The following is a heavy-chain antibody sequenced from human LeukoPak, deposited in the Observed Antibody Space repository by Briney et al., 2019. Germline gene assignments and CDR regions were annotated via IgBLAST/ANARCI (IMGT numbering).Heavy chain of an antibody. V-gene: IGHV4-59*01. CDR3: ARDGGESLSTFDY. Sequence: KASETLSLTRTVSGGSIKSYFWNWIRQPPGKGLEWIGYIYHTGSTHSSPSLKSRVTISVDTSKNQFSLKLSSVTAADTAVYYCARDGGESLSTFDYWGQGSLVTVSS. CDR1: GGSIKSYF. J-gene: IGHJ4*02. D-gene: IGHD2-21*01. CDR2: IYHTGST.